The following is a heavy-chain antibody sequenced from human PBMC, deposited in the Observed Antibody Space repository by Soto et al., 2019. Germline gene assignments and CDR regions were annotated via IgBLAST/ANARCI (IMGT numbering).Heavy chain of an antibody. V-gene: IGHV1-46*01. Sequence: VKVSCKASGYTFITSYYTHWVRQAPGQGLEWMGIINPTGTMTKYSERFQGRLTMTRDTSTSTDYMELSTLTSEDTAVYFCARDTGYDHDAFDIWGQGTMVTVSS. CDR3: ARDTGYDHDAFDI. CDR2: INPTGTMT. J-gene: IGHJ3*02. CDR1: GYTFITSYY. D-gene: IGHD5-12*01.